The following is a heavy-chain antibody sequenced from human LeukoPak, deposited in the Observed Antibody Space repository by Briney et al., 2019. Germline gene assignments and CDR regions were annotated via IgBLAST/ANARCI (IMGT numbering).Heavy chain of an antibody. CDR3: ARAYSGSYDLDAFDI. J-gene: IGHJ3*02. V-gene: IGHV1-69*05. D-gene: IGHD1-26*01. CDR1: GGTFRSYA. Sequence: GASVKVSCKASGGTFRSYAISWVPQAPGQGLEWMGRIIPIFGTANYAQKFQGRVTITTDESTSTAYMELSSLRSEDTAVYYCARAYSGSYDLDAFDIWGQGTMVTVSS. CDR2: IIPIFGTA.